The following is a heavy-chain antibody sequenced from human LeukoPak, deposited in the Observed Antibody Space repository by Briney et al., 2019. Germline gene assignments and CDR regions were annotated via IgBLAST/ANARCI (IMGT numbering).Heavy chain of an antibody. V-gene: IGHV4-34*01. J-gene: IGHJ4*02. D-gene: IGHD6-13*01. CDR3: ARHWRPGIAAAGYDY. Sequence: SETLSLTCAVYGGSFSGYYWSWIRQPPGKGLEWIGEINHSGSTNYNPSLKSRVTISVDTSKNQFSLKLSSVTAADTAVHYCARHWRPGIAAAGYDYWGQGTLVTVSS. CDR2: INHSGST. CDR1: GGSFSGYY.